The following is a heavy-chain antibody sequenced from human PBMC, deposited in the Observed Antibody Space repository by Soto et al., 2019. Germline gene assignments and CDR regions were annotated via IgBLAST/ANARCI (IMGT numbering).Heavy chain of an antibody. CDR3: VRANALGFSNWFDP. CDR2: INPHSGAT. Sequence: GASVKVSCKAAGDIFSANYIHWVRQAPGQGLEWLGWINPHSGATNYAQKFLGRVTMSADTSASTAYMDLARLKSDDTAVYYCVRANALGFSNWFDPWGHVNPVT. V-gene: IGHV1-2*02. D-gene: IGHD3-10*01. J-gene: IGHJ5*02. CDR1: GDIFSANY.